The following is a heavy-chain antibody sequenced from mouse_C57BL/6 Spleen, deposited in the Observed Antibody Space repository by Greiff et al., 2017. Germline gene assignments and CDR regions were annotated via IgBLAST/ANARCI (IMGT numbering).Heavy chain of an antibody. V-gene: IGHV5-6*02. Sequence: EVKLLESGGDLVKPGGSLKLSCAASGFTFSSYGMSWVRQTPDKRLEWVATISSGGCYTYYPDSVKGRFTISRDNAKNTLYLQMSSLKSEDTAIYYCARRYKDDWGQGTTLTVSS. J-gene: IGHJ2*01. CDR2: ISSGGCYT. D-gene: IGHD1-3*01. CDR3: ARRYKDD. CDR1: GFTFSSYG.